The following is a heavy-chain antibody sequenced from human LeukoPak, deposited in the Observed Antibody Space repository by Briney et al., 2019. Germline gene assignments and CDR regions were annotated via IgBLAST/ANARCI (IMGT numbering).Heavy chain of an antibody. J-gene: IGHJ5*01. Sequence: GGSLRLSCAASGFTFSDYWMSWVRQAPGKGPEWVANINQGGSDQYYVDSLKGRFTISIDNAKNLLFLQMNGLTAEDTAVYYCAATNWFDSWGQGTLVTVSS. D-gene: IGHD1-26*01. V-gene: IGHV3-7*01. CDR3: AATNWFDS. CDR1: GFTFSDYW. CDR2: INQGGSDQ.